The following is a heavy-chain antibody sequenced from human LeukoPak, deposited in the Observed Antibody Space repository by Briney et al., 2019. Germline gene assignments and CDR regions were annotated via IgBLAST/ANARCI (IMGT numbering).Heavy chain of an antibody. D-gene: IGHD2-2*01. Sequence: SETLSLTCAVYGGSSSGYYWSWIRQPPGKGLEWIGEINHSGSTNYNPSLKSRVTISVDTSKNQFSLKLSSVTAADTAVYYCARGCGSTSCSTGNLDYWGQGTLVTVSS. CDR3: ARGCGSTSCSTGNLDY. V-gene: IGHV4-34*01. CDR1: GGSSSGYY. CDR2: INHSGST. J-gene: IGHJ4*02.